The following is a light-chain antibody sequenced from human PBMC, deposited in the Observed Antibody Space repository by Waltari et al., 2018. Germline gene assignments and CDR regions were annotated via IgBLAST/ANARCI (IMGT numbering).Light chain of an antibody. J-gene: IGKJ5*01. CDR2: DAS. Sequence: ETVLTQSPATLSLSPGERATLSCRASQSVSSYLAWYQQKPGQAPRLPIYDASNRATGIPARFSGSGSGTDVTLTISSLEPEDFAVYYCQQRSNWPPITFGQGTRLEIK. V-gene: IGKV3-11*01. CDR3: QQRSNWPPIT. CDR1: QSVSSY.